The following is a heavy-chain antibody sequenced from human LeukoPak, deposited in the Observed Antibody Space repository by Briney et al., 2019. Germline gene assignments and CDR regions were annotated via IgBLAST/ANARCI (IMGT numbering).Heavy chain of an antibody. CDR1: GYTFTSYD. V-gene: IGHV1-8*02. CDR2: MNPNSGNT. D-gene: IGHD6-13*01. CDR3: ARAPMGAAALY. J-gene: IGHJ4*02. Sequence: ASVKVSCKASGYTFTSYDINWVRQATGQGLEWMGWMNPNSGNTGYAQKFQGRVTLTRDTSISTAYMELSSLRSDDTAFYYCARAPMGAAALYWGQGTLVTVSS.